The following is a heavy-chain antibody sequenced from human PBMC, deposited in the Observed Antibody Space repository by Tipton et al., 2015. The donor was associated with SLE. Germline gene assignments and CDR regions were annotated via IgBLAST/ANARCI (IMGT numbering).Heavy chain of an antibody. V-gene: IGHV4-59*12. J-gene: IGHJ5*02. CDR3: ARETRVDATFSKYNRFDP. CDR1: GDSISSDY. D-gene: IGHD1-26*01. CDR2: INDRGRT. Sequence: TLSLTCTVSGDSISSDYWSWIRQPPGKGLEWIGEINDRGRTNYSPALKSRVTISVDKSTNHLSLKLHSVTAADTALYYYARETRVDATFSKYNRFDPWGQGALVSVS.